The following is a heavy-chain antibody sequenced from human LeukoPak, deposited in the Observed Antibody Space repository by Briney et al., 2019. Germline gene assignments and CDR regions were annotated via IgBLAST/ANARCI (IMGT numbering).Heavy chain of an antibody. CDR3: ARAEGAASHI. CDR1: GGSVTTYH. CDR2: IHYSGGA. D-gene: IGHD3-16*01. Sequence: SETLSLTCAVSGGSVTTYHWTWIRQPPGKGLEWIGHIHYSGGADYNPSLKSRVSMSLDTSKNHFSLRLTSVTAADTGVYLCARAEGAASHIWGQGKMVSVSS. V-gene: IGHV4-59*02. J-gene: IGHJ3*02.